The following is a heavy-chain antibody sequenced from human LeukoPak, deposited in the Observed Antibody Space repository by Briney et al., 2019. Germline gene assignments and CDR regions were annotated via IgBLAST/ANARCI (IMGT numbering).Heavy chain of an antibody. CDR1: GYTFTSYG. D-gene: IGHD6-19*01. V-gene: IGHV1-18*01. CDR3: ATPGYSLSRDSSGNFDY. J-gene: IGHJ4*02. CDR2: ISAYNGNT. Sequence: ASVKVSCKASGYTFTSYGISWVRQAPGQGLEWMGWISAYNGNTNYAQKLQGRVTMTTDTSTSTAYMELRSLRSDDTAVYYCATPGYSLSRDSSGNFDYWGQGTLVTVSS.